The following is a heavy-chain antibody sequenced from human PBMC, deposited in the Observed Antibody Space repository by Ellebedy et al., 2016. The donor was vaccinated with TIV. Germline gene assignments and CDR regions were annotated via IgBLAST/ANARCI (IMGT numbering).Heavy chain of an antibody. J-gene: IGHJ5*02. Sequence: SETLSLXXTVSGGSISSGCYYCSWLLQHPGKGLEWIGYIYYSGSTYYNPSLKSRVTISVDTSKNQFSLKLSSVTAADTAVYYCARERDSSGVLWFDPWGQGTLVTVSS. CDR1: GGSISSGCYY. CDR2: IYYSGST. V-gene: IGHV4-31*03. CDR3: ARERDSSGVLWFDP. D-gene: IGHD3-22*01.